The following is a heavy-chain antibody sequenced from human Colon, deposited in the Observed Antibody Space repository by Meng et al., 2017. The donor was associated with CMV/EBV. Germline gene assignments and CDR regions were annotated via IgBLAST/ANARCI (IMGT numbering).Heavy chain of an antibody. CDR1: GFSFGSYE. V-gene: IGHV3-48*03. J-gene: IGHJ4*02. Sequence: GESLKISCAASGFSFGSYEMNWVRQAPGKGLEWVSYISSSGSTIHYADSVKGRFTISRDNVKNSLYLHMNSLRAEDTAVYYCATDTARVRGYWGQGTLVTVSS. CDR3: ATDTARVRGY. CDR2: ISSSGSTI. D-gene: IGHD3-10*01.